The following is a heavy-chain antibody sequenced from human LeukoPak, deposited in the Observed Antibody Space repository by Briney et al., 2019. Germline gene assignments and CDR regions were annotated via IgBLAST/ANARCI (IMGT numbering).Heavy chain of an antibody. CDR2: ISGSGGST. D-gene: IGHD3-3*01. J-gene: IGHJ5*02. CDR1: GSTFSSYA. CDR3: AKDSSYYDFWSGYYLNWFDP. Sequence: GGSLRLSCAASGSTFSSYAMSWVRQAPGKGLEWVSAISGSGGSTYYADSVKGRFTISRDNSKNTLYLQMNSLRAEDTAVYYCAKDSSYYDFWSGYYLNWFDPWGQGTLVTVSS. V-gene: IGHV3-23*01.